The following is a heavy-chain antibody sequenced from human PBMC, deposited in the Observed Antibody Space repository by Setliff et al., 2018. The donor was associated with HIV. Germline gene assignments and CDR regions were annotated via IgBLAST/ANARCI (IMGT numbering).Heavy chain of an antibody. Sequence: SETLSLTCTVSGGSISSYYWSWIRQPPGKGLEWIGYIYYSGSTNYNPSLKSRVTISVDTSKNQFSLKLSSVTAADPAVYYCARATSAKTYYYDSSGYSYAFDIWGQGTMVTVSS. CDR1: GGSISSYY. J-gene: IGHJ3*02. V-gene: IGHV4-59*01. CDR3: ARATSAKTYYYDSSGYSYAFDI. CDR2: IYYSGST. D-gene: IGHD3-22*01.